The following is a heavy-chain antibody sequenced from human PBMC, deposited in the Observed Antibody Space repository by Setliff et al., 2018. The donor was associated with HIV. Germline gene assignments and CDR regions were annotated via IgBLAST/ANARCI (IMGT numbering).Heavy chain of an antibody. V-gene: IGHV4-61*09. J-gene: IGHJ6*03. Sequence: TLSLTCSVSGGPIRSGDHYWTWIRQPAGKGLEWIGHTYISGNSNYNPSLKSRVTISIDTSKNQFSLKLSSVTAADTAVYYCARDLRDLSDYGDAYYYYMDVWGKGTKVTVS. CDR2: TYISGNS. D-gene: IGHD4-17*01. CDR1: GGPIRSGDHY. CDR3: ARDLRDLSDYGDAYYYYMDV.